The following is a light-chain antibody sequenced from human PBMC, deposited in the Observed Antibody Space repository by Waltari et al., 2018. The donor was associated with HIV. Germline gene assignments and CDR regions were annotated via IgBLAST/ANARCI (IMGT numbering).Light chain of an antibody. CDR2: YAS. J-gene: IGKJ2*01. V-gene: IGKV3-11*01. Sequence: EIVMTQSPATLSLSPGERATLSCRASQSLGNTLAWYQQKPGQAPRLLMYYASIRATGIPARFSGSGSGTDFTLTISSLGPEDFAVYYCQQRYRWPDTFGQGTKLEIK. CDR1: QSLGNT. CDR3: QQRYRWPDT.